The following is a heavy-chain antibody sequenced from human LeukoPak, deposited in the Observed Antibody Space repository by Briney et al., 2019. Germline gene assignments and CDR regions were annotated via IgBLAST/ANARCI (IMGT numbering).Heavy chain of an antibody. D-gene: IGHD1-1*01. CDR3: ASQQQLVLLDWFDP. CDR2: IYHSGST. J-gene: IGHJ5*02. CDR1: DGSFSSYY. Sequence: PSETLSLTCGVYDGSFSSYYWSWIRQPPGKGLEWIGSIYHSGSTDYNPSLKSRVTISVDTSKNQFSLKLRSVTAADTAVYFCASQQQLVLLDWFDPWGQGTLVTVSS. V-gene: IGHV4-34*01.